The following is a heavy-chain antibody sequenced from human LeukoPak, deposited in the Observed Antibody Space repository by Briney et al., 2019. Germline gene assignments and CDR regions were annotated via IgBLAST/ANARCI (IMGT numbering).Heavy chain of an antibody. J-gene: IGHJ6*03. Sequence: TSETLSLTCAVYGGSFSDYYWGWIRHPPGKGLEWIGEIHPSVSTNYSPSLKSRVSISLDASKNQFSLKLSSVAGADTAVYFCARVGYSYVINDWSRTGLGAYPTKYYYHMDVWDKGTTVTVSS. CDR2: IHPSVST. D-gene: IGHD5-18*01. V-gene: IGHV4-34*01. CDR3: ARVGYSYVINDWSRTGLGAYPTKYYYHMDV. CDR1: GGSFSDYY.